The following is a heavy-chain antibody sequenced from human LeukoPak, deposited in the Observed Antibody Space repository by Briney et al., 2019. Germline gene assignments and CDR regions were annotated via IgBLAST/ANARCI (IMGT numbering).Heavy chain of an antibody. CDR1: GFTFSSYA. CDR3: ARDNGGSGY. Sequence: GGSLRLSCAASGFTFSSYAMSWVRQAPGKGLEWVSAISGSGGSTYYADSVKGRFTISRDNAKNSLYLQMNSLRAEDTAVYYCARDNGGSGYWGQGTLVTVSS. J-gene: IGHJ4*02. CDR2: ISGSGGST. D-gene: IGHD4-23*01. V-gene: IGHV3-23*01.